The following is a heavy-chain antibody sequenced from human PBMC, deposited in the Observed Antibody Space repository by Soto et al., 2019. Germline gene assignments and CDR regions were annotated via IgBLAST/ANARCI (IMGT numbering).Heavy chain of an antibody. CDR3: ARGVVYRDVGLAYGMDV. CDR2: INYSGST. Sequence: XETLSLTCAVYGESFSNHYWTWIRQSPGKGLEWVGEINYSGSTRCNWSLGSRVTISVDTSKNQFSLMVTSVTAEDTAVYYCARGVVYRDVGLAYGMDVWGQGTTVT. V-gene: IGHV4-34*01. CDR1: GESFSNHY. D-gene: IGHD3-22*01. J-gene: IGHJ6*02.